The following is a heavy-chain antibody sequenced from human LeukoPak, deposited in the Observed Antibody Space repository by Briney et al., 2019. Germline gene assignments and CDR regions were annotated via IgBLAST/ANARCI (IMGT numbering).Heavy chain of an antibody. CDR2: IWYDGSNK. Sequence: GGSLRLSCAASGFTLSSYGMHWVRQAPDKGLEWVAVIWYDGSNKYYTDSVKGRFTISRDNSKNTLYLQMNSLRAEDTAVYYCARGQYSPDYWGQGTLVTVSS. CDR1: GFTLSSYG. D-gene: IGHD2-15*01. V-gene: IGHV3-33*01. CDR3: ARGQYSPDY. J-gene: IGHJ4*02.